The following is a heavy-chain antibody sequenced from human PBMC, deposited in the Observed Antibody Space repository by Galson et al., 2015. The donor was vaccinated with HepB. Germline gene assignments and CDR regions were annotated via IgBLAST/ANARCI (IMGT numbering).Heavy chain of an antibody. Sequence: LSLTCTVSGGSVNSAYYYWSWIRQPPGKGLEWIGYIYNSGDTYYNPSLKSRVTISLDTSKNQFSLELSSVTAADTAVYSCARVRLSTLSFGYWGQGTLVTVSS. D-gene: IGHD6-25*01. CDR2: IYNSGDT. CDR1: GGSVNSAYYY. V-gene: IGHV4-30-4*08. J-gene: IGHJ4*02. CDR3: ARVRLSTLSFGY.